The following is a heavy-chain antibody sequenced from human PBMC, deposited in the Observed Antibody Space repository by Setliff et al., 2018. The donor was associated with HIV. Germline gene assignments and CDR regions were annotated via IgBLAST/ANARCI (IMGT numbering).Heavy chain of an antibody. CDR2: LNPSGDST. D-gene: IGHD3-10*01. J-gene: IGHJ4*02. CDR1: GYTFTSYY. V-gene: IGHV1-46*01. CDR3: ARGGYRGFGSYGDY. Sequence: VASVKVSCKASGYTFTSYYVHWVRQAPGQGLEWMGILNPSGDSTAYAQKFQGRVTMTRDTSTSTVYMEPSRLRSDDTAVYYCARGGYRGFGSYGDYWGQGTLVTVSS.